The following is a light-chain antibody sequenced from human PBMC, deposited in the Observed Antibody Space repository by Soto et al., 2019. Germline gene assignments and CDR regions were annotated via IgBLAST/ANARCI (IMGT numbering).Light chain of an antibody. Sequence: QSALTQPRSVSGSPGQSVTNSCTGTSSDVGGYNYVSWYQQHPGKAPKLMIYDVSKRPSGVPDRFSGSKSGNTASLTSPGLQAEYEADYYCCSYAGSYYVFGTGTKVTVL. J-gene: IGLJ1*01. CDR3: CSYAGSYYV. CDR2: DVS. V-gene: IGLV2-11*01. CDR1: SSDVGGYNY.